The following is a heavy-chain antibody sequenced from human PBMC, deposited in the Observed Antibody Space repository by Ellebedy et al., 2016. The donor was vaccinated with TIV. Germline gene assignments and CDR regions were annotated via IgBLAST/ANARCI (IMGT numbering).Heavy chain of an antibody. V-gene: IGHV1-46*01. CDR1: GYTFTSSY. CDR2: IDPSGGRT. J-gene: IGHJ5*02. CDR3: ARDSTSGASASFRFDP. D-gene: IGHD6-19*01. Sequence: AASVKVSCKTSGYTFTSSYLHSVRQAPAQGPDWMRIIDPSGGRTTNAQKFQGRVTMTRDTSTSTVYMELSSLRSEDTAVYYSARDSTSGASASFRFDPWGQGTLVTVSS.